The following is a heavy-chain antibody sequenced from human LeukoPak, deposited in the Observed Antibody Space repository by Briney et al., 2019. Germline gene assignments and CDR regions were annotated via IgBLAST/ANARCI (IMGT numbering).Heavy chain of an antibody. D-gene: IGHD1/OR15-1a*01. J-gene: IGHJ3*01. CDR2: INPTSGGT. CDR1: GYTFTDYY. V-gene: IGHV1-2*02. Sequence: ASVKVSCKASGYTFTDYYMHWVRRAPGQGLEWVGWINPTSGGTNYPQQFQDRLTMTRDTSNNTSYMELSRLRSDDTAVYYCAREFRTTTWSYDAFDLWGQGTMVTVSS. CDR3: AREFRTTTWSYDAFDL.